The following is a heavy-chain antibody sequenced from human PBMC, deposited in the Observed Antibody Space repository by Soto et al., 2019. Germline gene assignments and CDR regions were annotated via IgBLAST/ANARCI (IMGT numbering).Heavy chain of an antibody. CDR3: ARDFHFWGAAAGLGFRYYYGMDV. CDR2: INPNSGGT. Sequence: ASVKVSCKASGYTFTGYYMHWVRQAPGQGLEWMGWINPNSGGTNYAQKFQGRVTMTRDTSISTAYMELSRLRSDDTAVYYCARDFHFWGAAAGLGFRYYYGMDVWGQGTTVTVSS. V-gene: IGHV1-2*02. CDR1: GYTFTGYY. D-gene: IGHD6-13*01. J-gene: IGHJ6*02.